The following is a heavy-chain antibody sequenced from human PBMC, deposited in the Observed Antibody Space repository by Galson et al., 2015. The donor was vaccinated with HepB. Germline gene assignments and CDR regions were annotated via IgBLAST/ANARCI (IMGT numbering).Heavy chain of an antibody. CDR2: FDPEDGET. V-gene: IGHV1-24*01. D-gene: IGHD6-6*01. J-gene: IGHJ4*02. CDR1: GYTLTALS. CDR3: ATLGSIAARSFDY. Sequence: SCKVSGYTLTALSMHWVRQAPGKGLEWMGGFDPEDGETIYAQQFQGRVTMTEYTSTDTAYMELSSLRSEDTAVYYCATLGSIAARSFDYWGQGTLVTVSS.